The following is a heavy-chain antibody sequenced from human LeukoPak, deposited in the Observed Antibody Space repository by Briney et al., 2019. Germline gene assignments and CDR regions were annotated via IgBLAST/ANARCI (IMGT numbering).Heavy chain of an antibody. CDR3: ARAYCSGGSCYSGLDY. CDR1: GFTFSSYD. J-gene: IGHJ4*02. V-gene: IGHV3-13*01. CDR2: IGTAGDT. D-gene: IGHD2-15*01. Sequence: SGGSLRLSCAASGFTFSSYDMHWVRQATGKGLEWVSAIGTAGDTHYPGSVKGRFTISRENAKNSLYLQMNSLRAGDTAVYYCARAYCSGGSCYSGLDYWGQGTLVTVSS.